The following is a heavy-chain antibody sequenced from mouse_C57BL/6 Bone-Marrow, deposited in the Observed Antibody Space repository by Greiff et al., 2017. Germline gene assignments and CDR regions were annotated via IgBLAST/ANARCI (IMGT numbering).Heavy chain of an antibody. Sequence: DVHLVESGGGLVKPGGSLKLSCAASGFTFSDYGMHWVRQAPEKGLEWVAYISSGSSTIYYADTVKGRFTISRDNAKNTLFLQMTSLRSEDTAMYYCARITTVVPYYYAMDYWGQGTSVTVSS. J-gene: IGHJ4*01. V-gene: IGHV5-17*01. CDR2: ISSGSSTI. D-gene: IGHD1-1*01. CDR3: ARITTVVPYYYAMDY. CDR1: GFTFSDYG.